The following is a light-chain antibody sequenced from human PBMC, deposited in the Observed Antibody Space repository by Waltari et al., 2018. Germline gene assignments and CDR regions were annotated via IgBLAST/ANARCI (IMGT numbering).Light chain of an antibody. CDR1: ESPVHSDGNIH. CDR3: MQATHFPRT. Sequence: DAVLTQTPLPSPVTLRQSASLSCRSSESPVHSDGNIHFTLLHQRPGQPPRLLIYKISNRFAGVPDRFSGSGAGTDFTLDISRVEAEDVGIYYCMQATHFPRTFGQGTKVEIQ. CDR2: KIS. J-gene: IGKJ1*01. V-gene: IGKV2-24*01.